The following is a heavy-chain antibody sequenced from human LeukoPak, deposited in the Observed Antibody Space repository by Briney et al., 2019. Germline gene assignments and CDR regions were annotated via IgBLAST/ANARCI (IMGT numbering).Heavy chain of an antibody. CDR3: ARELDYGDY. V-gene: IGHV5-51*01. Sequence: GESLRISCEASGYTFTAYWIGWVRQMPGEGLEWVGVILPGDSNTRYMPPFQGQVTISADKSISTAYLQWSSLKASDTAMYYCARELDYGDYWGQGTLVTVSS. D-gene: IGHD1-7*01. CDR2: ILPGDSNT. J-gene: IGHJ4*02. CDR1: GYTFTAYW.